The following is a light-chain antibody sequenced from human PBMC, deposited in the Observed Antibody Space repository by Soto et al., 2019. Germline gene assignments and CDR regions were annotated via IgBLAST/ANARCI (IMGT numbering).Light chain of an antibody. CDR2: GAS. Sequence: EIVLTQSPGTLSLSPGERATLSCRASQSVSSSYLAWYQQKPGQAPRLLIYGASSRATGIPDRFSGSGSGTDFNLTISRLEPEDFAVYYCQQYGRSTLTFGGGTKVAIK. V-gene: IGKV3-20*01. J-gene: IGKJ4*01. CDR3: QQYGRSTLT. CDR1: QSVSSSY.